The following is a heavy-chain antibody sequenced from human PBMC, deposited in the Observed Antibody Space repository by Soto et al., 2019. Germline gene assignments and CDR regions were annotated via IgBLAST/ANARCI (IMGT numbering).Heavy chain of an antibody. Sequence: RGSLRLSCAASGFTFSSYLMHWVRETPGKGLVWVSRINSDGSRTYYAYSVTGRFTISRDNAKNTMYLQMNSLRAEDTAVYYWPRGFFCFDSWGQGT. J-gene: IGHJ4*02. D-gene: IGHD3-3*01. CDR1: GFTFSSYL. V-gene: IGHV3-74*01. CDR2: INSDGSRT. CDR3: PRGFFCFDS.